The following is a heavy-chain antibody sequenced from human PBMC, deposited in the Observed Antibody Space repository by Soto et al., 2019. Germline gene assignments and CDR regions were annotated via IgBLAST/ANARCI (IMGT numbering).Heavy chain of an antibody. CDR2: INHSGST. Sequence: PSETLSLTCAVYGGSFSGYYWSWIRQPPGKGLEWIGYINHSGSTNYNPSLKSRVTISVDTSKNQFSLKLSSVTAADTAVYYCARQGYYYYYMDVWGKGTTVTVSS. V-gene: IGHV4-34*01. CDR3: ARQGYYYYYMDV. CDR1: GGSFSGYY. J-gene: IGHJ6*03.